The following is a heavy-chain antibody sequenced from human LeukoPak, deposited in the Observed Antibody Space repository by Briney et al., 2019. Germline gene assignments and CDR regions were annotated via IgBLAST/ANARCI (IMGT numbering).Heavy chain of an antibody. Sequence: SETLSLTCTVSGGSISSYYWSWIRQPPGKGLEWIGYIYYSGSTNYNPSLKSRVTISVDTSKNQFSLKLSSVTAADTAVYYCARQTGYKNLYYFDYWGQGTLVTVSS. CDR3: ARQTGYKNLYYFDY. V-gene: IGHV4-59*08. D-gene: IGHD1-1*01. CDR1: GGSISSYY. J-gene: IGHJ4*02. CDR2: IYYSGST.